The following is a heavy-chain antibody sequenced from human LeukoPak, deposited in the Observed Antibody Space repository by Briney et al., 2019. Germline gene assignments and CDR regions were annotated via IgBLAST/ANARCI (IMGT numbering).Heavy chain of an antibody. CDR3: TRAGVTTNWFDP. D-gene: IGHD2-8*01. CDR1: GFTFGDYV. CDR2: IRSKGYGGTT. V-gene: IGHV3-49*04. J-gene: IGHJ5*02. Sequence: GGSLRLSCTASGFTFGDYVMKWVREAPGEGLEWVGFIRSKGYGGTTEYAASVKGRFMISRDDSKNIAYLQMNSLKTEDTAVYFCTRAGVTTNWFDPWGQGTLVTVSS.